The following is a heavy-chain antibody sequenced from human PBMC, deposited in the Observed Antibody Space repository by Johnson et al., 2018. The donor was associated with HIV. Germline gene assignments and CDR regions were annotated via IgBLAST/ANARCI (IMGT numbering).Heavy chain of an antibody. J-gene: IGHJ3*02. CDR2: ISYDGSNR. V-gene: IGHV3-30*04. Sequence: VQLVESGGGVVQPGRSLRLACAASGFPFSSYAMHWVRQAPGKGLEWVAVISYDGSNRYYTESVKGRFTISRDNSENTLYLQMNSLRAEDTALYYCARVVMITFGGVIALDAFDIWGQGSMVTVSS. D-gene: IGHD3-16*02. CDR1: GFPFSSYA. CDR3: ARVVMITFGGVIALDAFDI.